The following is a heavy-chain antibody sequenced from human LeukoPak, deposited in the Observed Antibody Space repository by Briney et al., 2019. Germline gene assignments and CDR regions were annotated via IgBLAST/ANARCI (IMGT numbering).Heavy chain of an antibody. CDR1: GFTFSTYA. J-gene: IGHJ4*02. Sequence: GGSLRLSCAASGFTFSTYAMHWVRQAPGKGLEYVSTINSNGGSTYYANSVKGRFTISRDNSKNTLYLQMGSLRAEDMAVYYCARSWAYFDYWGQGTLVTVSS. V-gene: IGHV3-64*01. CDR2: INSNGGST. D-gene: IGHD3-16*01. CDR3: ARSWAYFDY.